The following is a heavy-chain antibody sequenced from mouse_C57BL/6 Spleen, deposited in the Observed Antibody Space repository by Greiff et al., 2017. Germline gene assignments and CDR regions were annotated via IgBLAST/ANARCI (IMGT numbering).Heavy chain of an antibody. D-gene: IGHD2-5*01. V-gene: IGHV1-18*01. J-gene: IGHJ4*01. CDR2: INPNNGGT. CDR1: GYTFTDYN. CDR3: ARYSIYGGYAMDY. Sequence: EVQLQQSGPELVKPGVSVKIPCKASGYTFTDYNMDWVKQSHGKSLEWIGDINPNNGGTIYNQRFKGKATLTVVKSSSTAYMELRSLTAEDTAVYYCARYSIYGGYAMDYWGQGTSVTVSS.